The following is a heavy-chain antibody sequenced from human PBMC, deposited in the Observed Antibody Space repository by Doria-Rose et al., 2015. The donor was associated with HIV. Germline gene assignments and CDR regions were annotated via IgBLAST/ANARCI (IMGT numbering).Heavy chain of an antibody. J-gene: IGHJ4*02. CDR1: GFTFINAR. Sequence: VQPVQSGGGLVKPGGSLRLSCAASGFTFINARMNWVRQAPGKGLEYIGRIKSKGDGGTTADAARVKGRFTISRDDSKNSLYLQMNSLKTEGTAVYYCTTDLPTVGAGEFDYWGQGTLVTVSS. CDR2: IKSKGDGGTT. V-gene: IGHV3-15*01. CDR3: TTDLPTVGAGEFDY. D-gene: IGHD1-26*01.